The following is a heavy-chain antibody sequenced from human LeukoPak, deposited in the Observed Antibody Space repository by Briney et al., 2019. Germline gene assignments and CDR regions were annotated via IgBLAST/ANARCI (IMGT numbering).Heavy chain of an antibody. CDR3: ARVGYYYGSGSYTD. CDR1: GGSFYGYY. J-gene: IGHJ4*02. D-gene: IGHD3-10*01. V-gene: IGHV4-59*12. Sequence: PSETLSLTCVVSGGSFYGYYWTWIRQPPGEGLEWIGSIYYSGSTYYNPSLKSRVTISVDTSKNQFSLKLSSVTAADTAVYYCARVGYYYGSGSYTDWGQGTLVTVSS. CDR2: IYYSGST.